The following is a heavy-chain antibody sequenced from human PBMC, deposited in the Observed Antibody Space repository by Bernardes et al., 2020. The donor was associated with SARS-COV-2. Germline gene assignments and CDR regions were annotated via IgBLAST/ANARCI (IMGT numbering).Heavy chain of an antibody. D-gene: IGHD3-16*02. CDR2: IWYDGSNK. CDR3: ARDRGYVWGSYRYWHHDSFDY. J-gene: IGHJ4*02. CDR1: GFTFRSYG. V-gene: IGHV3-33*01. Sequence: GGSLRLSCAASGFTFRSYGMHWVRQAPGKGLEWVAIIWYDGSNKYYADSVKGRFTISRDNSKNTLFLQMNSLRAEDTAVYYCARDRGYVWGSYRYWHHDSFDYWGQGTLVTVSS.